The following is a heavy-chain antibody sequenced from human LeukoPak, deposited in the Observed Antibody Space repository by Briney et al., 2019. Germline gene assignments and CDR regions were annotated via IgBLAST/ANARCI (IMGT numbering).Heavy chain of an antibody. V-gene: IGHV3-74*01. CDR2: INLHGTGT. CDR1: GW. Sequence: PGGSLRLSCTASGWMHFVRQGPGKGLVCVSGINLHGTGTYYADSVKGRFTNSRDNAKNTVSLQMNSLSVEDTAIYYCATVFESWGQGFLVTVSS. J-gene: IGHJ4*02. CDR3: ATVFES.